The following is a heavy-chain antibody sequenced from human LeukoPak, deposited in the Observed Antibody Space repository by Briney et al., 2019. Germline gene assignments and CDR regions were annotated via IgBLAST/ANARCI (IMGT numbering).Heavy chain of an antibody. V-gene: IGHV3-53*01. J-gene: IGHJ4*02. CDR1: GFTLSNNY. CDR3: ARGGLELRPAYFDY. D-gene: IGHD1-7*01. CDR2: IYPVGNT. Sequence: GGSLRLSCVASGFTLSNNYMAWVRQAPGKGLEWVSIIYPVGNTYYADSVKGRFTISRDNSWNTVDLQMNSLRAEDTAVYYCARGGLELRPAYFDYWGQGTLVTVSS.